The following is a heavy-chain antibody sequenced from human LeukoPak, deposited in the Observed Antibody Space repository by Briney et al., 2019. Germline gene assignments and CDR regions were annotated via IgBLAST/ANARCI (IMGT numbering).Heavy chain of an antibody. D-gene: IGHD1-26*01. CDR3: ARVPSGSYPLFYFDY. CDR2: IYYSGST. Sequence: SETLSLTCTVSGGSLSSSSYYWGWIRQPPGKGLEWLGNIYYSGSTYCNPSLKSRVTISVDTSKNQFSLNLSSVTAADTAVYYCARVPSGSYPLFYFDYWGQGTLVTVSS. V-gene: IGHV4-39*07. J-gene: IGHJ4*02. CDR1: GGSLSSSSYY.